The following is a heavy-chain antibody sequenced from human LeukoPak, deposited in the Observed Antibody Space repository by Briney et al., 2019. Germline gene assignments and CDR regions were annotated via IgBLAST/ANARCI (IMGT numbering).Heavy chain of an antibody. J-gene: IGHJ5*02. Sequence: PSETLSLTCAVYGGSFSGYYWSWIRQPPGKGLEWIGEINHSGSTNYNPSLKSRVTISVDTSKNQFSLKLSSVTAADTAVYYCARGSAVRYYDFWSGYSGSWFDPWGQGTLVTVSS. CDR3: ARGSAVRYYDFWSGYSGSWFDP. CDR2: INHSGST. CDR1: GGSFSGYY. V-gene: IGHV4-34*01. D-gene: IGHD3-3*01.